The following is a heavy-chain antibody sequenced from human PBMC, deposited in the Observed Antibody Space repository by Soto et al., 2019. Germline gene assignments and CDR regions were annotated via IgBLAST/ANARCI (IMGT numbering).Heavy chain of an antibody. CDR1: GGSISSSSYY. V-gene: IGHV4-39*01. J-gene: IGHJ6*02. D-gene: IGHD6-13*01. Sequence: SETLSLTCTVSGGSISSSSYYWGWIRQPPGKGLEWIGSIYYSGSTYYNPSLKSRVTISVDTSKNQFSLKLSSVTAADTAVYYCASHPHSSGWYSYYGMDVWGQGTTVTVSS. CDR3: ASHPHSSGWYSYYGMDV. CDR2: IYYSGST.